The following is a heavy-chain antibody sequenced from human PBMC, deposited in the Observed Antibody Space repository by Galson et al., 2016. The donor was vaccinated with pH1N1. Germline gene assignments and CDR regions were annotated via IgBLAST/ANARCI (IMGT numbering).Heavy chain of an antibody. Sequence: SVKVSCKASGYTFTTSYIHWVRQAPGEGLEWVGVIDPSNGGTTYAQKFQARVTMTRDTSTSTVYLDLSRLKSDDTSVFYCTRDLGRRREFWGQGTLVTVSS. V-gene: IGHV1-46*01. CDR2: IDPSNGGT. CDR3: TRDLGRRREF. CDR1: GYTFTTSY. D-gene: IGHD1-26*01. J-gene: IGHJ4*02.